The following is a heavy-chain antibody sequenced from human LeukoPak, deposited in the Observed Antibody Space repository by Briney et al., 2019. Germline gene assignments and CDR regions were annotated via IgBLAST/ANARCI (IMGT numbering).Heavy chain of an antibody. Sequence: SETLSLTCTVSGGSISSYYWSWIRQPPGKGLEWIGYIYYSGSTNYNPSLKSRVTISVDTSKNQFSLKLTSVTAADTAVYYCARVDGSCSGGSCPSGNWFDPWGQGTLVTVSS. J-gene: IGHJ5*02. CDR2: IYYSGST. D-gene: IGHD2-15*01. CDR1: GGSISSYY. V-gene: IGHV4-59*08. CDR3: ARVDGSCSGGSCPSGNWFDP.